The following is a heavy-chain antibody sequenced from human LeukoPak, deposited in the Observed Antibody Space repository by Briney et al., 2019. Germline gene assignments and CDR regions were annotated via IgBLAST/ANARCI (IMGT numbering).Heavy chain of an antibody. D-gene: IGHD6-6*01. CDR1: GFTFSSYG. CDR2: ISYDGSNK. V-gene: IGHV3-33*08. CDR3: ARQKYSGSSLDY. Sequence: GGSLRLSCAASGFTFSSYGMHWVRQAPGKGLEWVALISYDGSNKYYADSVKGRFTISRDNSKSTLYLQMNSLGAEDTAVYYCARQKYSGSSLDYWGQGTLVTVSS. J-gene: IGHJ4*02.